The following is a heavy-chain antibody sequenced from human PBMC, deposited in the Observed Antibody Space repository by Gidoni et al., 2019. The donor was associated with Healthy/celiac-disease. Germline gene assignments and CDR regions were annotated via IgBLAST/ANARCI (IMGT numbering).Heavy chain of an antibody. Sequence: QVQLVQSGAEVKKPGSSVKVSCKASGGTFSSYANSWVRQAPGQGLEWMGGIIPIFGTANYAQKFQGRVTITADESTSTAYMELSSLRSEDTAVYYCARDTVDWNDAGWGYAFDIWGQGTMVTVSS. V-gene: IGHV1-69*01. D-gene: IGHD1-1*01. CDR2: IIPIFGTA. CDR1: GGTFSSYA. CDR3: ARDTVDWNDAGWGYAFDI. J-gene: IGHJ3*02.